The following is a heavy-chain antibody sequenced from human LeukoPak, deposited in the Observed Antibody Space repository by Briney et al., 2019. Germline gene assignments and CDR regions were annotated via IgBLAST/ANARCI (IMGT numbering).Heavy chain of an antibody. CDR1: GFTFGNYD. V-gene: IGHV3-30*02. J-gene: IGHJ4*02. Sequence: PGGSLRLSCAASGFTFGNYDIYWVRQAPGKGLEWVSFIRSDGNNKYYSDSVQGRFTISRDNSKNTLYLQMNSLRPEDTALYYCAQLPLGVVAGKENYWGQGTLVTVSS. CDR2: IRSDGNNK. CDR3: AQLPLGVVAGKENY. D-gene: IGHD6-19*01.